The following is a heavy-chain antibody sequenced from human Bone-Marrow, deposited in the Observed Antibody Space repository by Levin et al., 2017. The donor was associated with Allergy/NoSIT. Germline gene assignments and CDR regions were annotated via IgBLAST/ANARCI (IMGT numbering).Heavy chain of an antibody. V-gene: IGHV3-33*01. D-gene: IGHD6-19*01. CDR2: IWYDGSKK. J-gene: IGHJ1*01. CDR3: ARERFSSASFQH. Sequence: QPGESLKISCAASGFTFSSYGMHWVRQAPGKGLEWVAVIWYDGSKKYYADSVKGRFTISRDNSKNTLYLQMNSLRAEDTAVYYCARERFSSASFQHWGQGTLVTVSS. CDR1: GFTFSSYG.